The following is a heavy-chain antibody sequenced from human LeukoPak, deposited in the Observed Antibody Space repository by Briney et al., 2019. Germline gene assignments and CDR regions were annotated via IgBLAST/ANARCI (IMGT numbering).Heavy chain of an antibody. CDR3: ARVKGYYGSGGSSDY. J-gene: IGHJ4*02. V-gene: IGHV4-59*01. D-gene: IGHD3-10*01. CDR1: GGSISSNY. CDR2: IYYSGST. Sequence: SSETLSLTCTVSGGSISSNYWSWTRQPPGKGLEWIGYIYYSGSTNYNPSLKSRVTISVDTSKNQFSLKLSSVTAADTAVYYCARVKGYYGSGGSSDYWGQGTLVTVSS.